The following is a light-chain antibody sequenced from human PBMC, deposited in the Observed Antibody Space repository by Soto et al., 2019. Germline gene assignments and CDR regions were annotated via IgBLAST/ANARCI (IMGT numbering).Light chain of an antibody. CDR2: AAS. CDR3: QKHNSAPLT. J-gene: IGKJ4*01. CDR1: QGIRND. V-gene: IGKV1-27*01. Sequence: IQMTQSPSSXSASVGDTVTITCRASQGIRNDLGWYQQKPGKAPNLLIYAASTLQAGVPSRFSGSGSGTDFTLTISSLQPEDVAAYYCQKHNSAPLTFGGGTKVDIK.